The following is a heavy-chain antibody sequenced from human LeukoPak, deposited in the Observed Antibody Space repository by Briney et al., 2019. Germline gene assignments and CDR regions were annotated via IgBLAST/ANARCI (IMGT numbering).Heavy chain of an antibody. J-gene: IGHJ3*02. D-gene: IGHD3-22*01. Sequence: PSETLSLTCTVSGGSISSGNYYWSWIRLPAGKGLEWIGRIYASGITKYNPSLKSRVTISVDTSKNQFSLNLSSVTAADTAVYYCARHNRYDSSAYRSAFDIWGQGTMVTVSS. CDR2: IYASGIT. V-gene: IGHV4-61*02. CDR3: ARHNRYDSSAYRSAFDI. CDR1: GGSISSGNYY.